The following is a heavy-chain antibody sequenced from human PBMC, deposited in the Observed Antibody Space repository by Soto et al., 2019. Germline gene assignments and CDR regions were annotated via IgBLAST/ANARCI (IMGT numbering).Heavy chain of an antibody. V-gene: IGHV3-30-3*01. J-gene: IGHJ6*02. Sequence: GGSLRLSCAASGFTFNLFTFHWVRQAPGRGLEWVAVVSHVGDNRFYADSVKGRFTISRDNSKNTLYLQMNSLRVDDTALYYCARGNMDVWGQGTTVTVSS. CDR1: GFTFNLFT. CDR2: VSHVGDNR. CDR3: ARGNMDV.